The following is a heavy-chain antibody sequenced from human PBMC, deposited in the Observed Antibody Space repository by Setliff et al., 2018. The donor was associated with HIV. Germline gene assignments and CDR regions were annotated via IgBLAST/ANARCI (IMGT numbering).Heavy chain of an antibody. V-gene: IGHV3-53*01. D-gene: IGHD3-16*01. J-gene: IGHJ5*02. CDR2: IYSDGRT. CDR3: AKGVKWLDP. CDR1: GFTLSDNH. Sequence: GGSLRLSCAASGFTLSDNHMTWVRQAPGKGLEWVSFIYSDGRTYYADSVKGRFTISRDDYNNTLYLQMHSLRVEDTAAYYCAKGVKWLDPWGQGTPVTVSS.